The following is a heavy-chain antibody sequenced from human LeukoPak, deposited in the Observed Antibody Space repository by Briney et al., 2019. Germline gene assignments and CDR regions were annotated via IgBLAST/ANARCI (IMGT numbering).Heavy chain of an antibody. Sequence: VASVKVSCKASGYTFTSYDINWVRQATGQGLEWMGWINPNSGGTNYAQKFQGRVTMTRDTSISTAYMELSRLRSDDTAVYYCARDVSVVPAPPGIDYWGQGTLVTVSS. CDR2: INPNSGGT. CDR1: GYTFTSYD. D-gene: IGHD2-2*01. V-gene: IGHV1-2*02. CDR3: ARDVSVVPAPPGIDY. J-gene: IGHJ4*02.